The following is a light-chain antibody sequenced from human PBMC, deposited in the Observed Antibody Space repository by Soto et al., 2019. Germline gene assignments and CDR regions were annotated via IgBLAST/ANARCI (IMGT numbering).Light chain of an antibody. Sequence: DIVMTQSPDSLAASLGERATINCESSQSVLYSSNNKNYLAWYQQKPGQPPKLLIYWASTRESGVPDRFSGSGSGTDFTLTISSLQAEDVAVYCCQQYYSTSWTFGQGTKVDI. V-gene: IGKV4-1*01. J-gene: IGKJ1*01. CDR3: QQYYSTSWT. CDR1: QSVLYSSNNKNY. CDR2: WAS.